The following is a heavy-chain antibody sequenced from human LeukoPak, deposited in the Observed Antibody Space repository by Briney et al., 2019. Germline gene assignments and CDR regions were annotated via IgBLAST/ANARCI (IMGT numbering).Heavy chain of an antibody. CDR3: ARDMGSSPRYYFDY. CDR2: ISAYNGNT. V-gene: IGHV1-18*01. J-gene: IGHJ4*02. Sequence: ASVKVSCKASGYTFTSYGISWVRQAPGQGLEWMGWISAYNGNTNYVQKLQGRVTMTTDTSTSTAYMELRSLRSDDTAVYYCARDMGSSPRYYFDYWGQGTLVTVSS. D-gene: IGHD6-13*01. CDR1: GYTFTSYG.